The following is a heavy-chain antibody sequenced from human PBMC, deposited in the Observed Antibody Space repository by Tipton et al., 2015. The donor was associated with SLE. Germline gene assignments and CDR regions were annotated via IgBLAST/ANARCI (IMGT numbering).Heavy chain of an antibody. J-gene: IGHJ3*02. Sequence: TLSLTCTVSGDTISDHYWSWIRQPPGKGLEWIGYISYSGSTYYNPSLKSRVTISVDTSKNQFSLKLSSVTAADTAVYYGARKGFPRAFDIWGQGTMVTVSS. V-gene: IGHV4-59*08. CDR1: GDTISDHY. D-gene: IGHD2-15*01. CDR3: ARKGFPRAFDI. CDR2: ISYSGST.